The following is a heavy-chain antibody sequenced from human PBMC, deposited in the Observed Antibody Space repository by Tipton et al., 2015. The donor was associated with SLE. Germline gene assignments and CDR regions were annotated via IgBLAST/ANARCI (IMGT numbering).Heavy chain of an antibody. J-gene: IGHJ6*03. CDR2: IIRSSSYI. CDR1: GFTFSTDT. V-gene: IGHV3-21*01. D-gene: IGHD3-9*01. CDR3: ARGSVYHDIPYMDV. Sequence: SLRLSCEASGFTFSTDTMNWVRQAPGKGLEWVSSIIRSSSYIAYADSVKGRFTISRDNAKNLLFLQLKSLRAEDTAVYYCARGSVYHDIPYMDVWGKGTTVTVSS.